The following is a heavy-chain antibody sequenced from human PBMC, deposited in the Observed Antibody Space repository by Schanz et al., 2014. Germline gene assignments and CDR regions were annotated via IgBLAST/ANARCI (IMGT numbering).Heavy chain of an antibody. J-gene: IGHJ4*02. CDR1: GFTFSTFA. V-gene: IGHV3-74*02. Sequence: EVQLVESGGDLVQPGGSLRLSCSASGFTFSTFAMHWVRQAPGKGLVWVSRINGDGSRTAYADSVKGRFTISRDNAENTLSLQMHSLRLEDAAVDYCARPPDESSGDFRFDNWGQGTLVTVSS. CDR2: INGDGSRT. CDR3: ARPPDESSGDFRFDN. D-gene: IGHD3-22*01.